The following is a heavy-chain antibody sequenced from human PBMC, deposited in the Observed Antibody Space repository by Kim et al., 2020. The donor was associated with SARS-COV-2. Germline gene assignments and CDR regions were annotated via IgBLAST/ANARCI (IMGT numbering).Heavy chain of an antibody. J-gene: IGHJ4*02. V-gene: IGHV3-23*01. CDR2: ITGDGDDT. CDR1: GFPFIHYV. D-gene: IGHD3-9*01. Sequence: GGSLRLSCSASGFPFIHYVMTWVRQAPGKGLEWVSSITGDGDDTYYADSVRGRFTISRDNSKNTLYLQMNSLRADDTAEYYCAKDLRGGNILRYFDSCGEGTLVTVSS. CDR3: AKDLRGGNILRYFDS.